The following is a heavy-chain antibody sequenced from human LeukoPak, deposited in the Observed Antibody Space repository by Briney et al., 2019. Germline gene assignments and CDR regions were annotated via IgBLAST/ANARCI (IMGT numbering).Heavy chain of an antibody. D-gene: IGHD2-21*02. Sequence: EGSLRLSCAASGFTFSSYAMTWVRQAPGKGLEWVSSISSSGGSTYYADSVRGRFTISRDNSKNTLFLQMNSLRAEDTAVYYCAKEVESDWPANFDYWGQGTLVTVSS. CDR1: GFTFSSYA. V-gene: IGHV3-23*01. CDR2: ISSSGGST. CDR3: AKEVESDWPANFDY. J-gene: IGHJ4*02.